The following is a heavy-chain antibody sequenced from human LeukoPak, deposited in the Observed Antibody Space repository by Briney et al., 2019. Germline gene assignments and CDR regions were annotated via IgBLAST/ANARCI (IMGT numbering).Heavy chain of an antibody. CDR1: GGSISSYY. CDR3: AREGGGPLRTGYYYGMDV. J-gene: IGHJ6*02. V-gene: IGHV4-59*01. Sequence: SETLSLTCTVSGGSISSYYWGWIRQPPGKGLEWIGEIYYGGSTNYNPSLKSRVTISVDTSKNQSSLRLSSVTAADTAVYYCAREGGGPLRTGYYYGMDVWGQGTTVTVSS. CDR2: IYYGGST. D-gene: IGHD3-16*01.